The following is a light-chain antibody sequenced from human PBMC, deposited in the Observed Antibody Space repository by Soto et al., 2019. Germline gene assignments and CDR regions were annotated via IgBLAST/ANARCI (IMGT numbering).Light chain of an antibody. CDR3: QSYASSLSGWL. J-gene: IGLJ2*01. V-gene: IGLV1-40*01. CDR2: GNS. Sequence: QSVLTQPPSASGAPGQRVTIACTGSSSNIGAGYVVHWYQQLPGTAPKLLIYGNSNRPAGVPDRFAVFKSGTSASLAITGLQAEDAAAYYCQSYASSLSGWLVGGGTKLTVL. CDR1: SSNIGAGYV.